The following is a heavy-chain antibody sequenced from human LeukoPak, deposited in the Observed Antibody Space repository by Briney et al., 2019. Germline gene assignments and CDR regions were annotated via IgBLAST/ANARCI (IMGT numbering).Heavy chain of an antibody. CDR3: ARMPPNPTYYDFWSGYYYTHGYFDY. CDR2: IKQDGSEK. V-gene: IGHV3-7*01. J-gene: IGHJ4*02. Sequence: GGSLRLSCAASGFTFSSYWMSWVRQAPGKGLEWVANIKQDGSEKCYVDSVKGRFTISRDNAKNSLYLQMNSLRAEDTAVYYCARMPPNPTYYDFWSGYYYTHGYFDYWGQGTLVTVSS. D-gene: IGHD3-3*01. CDR1: GFTFSSYW.